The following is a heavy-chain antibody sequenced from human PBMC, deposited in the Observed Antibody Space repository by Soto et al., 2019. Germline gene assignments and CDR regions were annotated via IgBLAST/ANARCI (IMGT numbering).Heavy chain of an antibody. CDR2: LSGSGTST. D-gene: IGHD2-15*01. V-gene: IGHV3-23*01. CDR1: GFSFVNYA. Sequence: PGGSLRLSCAASGFSFVNYAMNWVRQAPGKGLEWVSGLSGSGTSTYYADSVKGRFTISRDNSRDTLFLQMNSLTADDTAVYYCTPQGSQPFDYWGQGTLVTVSS. CDR3: TPQGSQPFDY. J-gene: IGHJ4*02.